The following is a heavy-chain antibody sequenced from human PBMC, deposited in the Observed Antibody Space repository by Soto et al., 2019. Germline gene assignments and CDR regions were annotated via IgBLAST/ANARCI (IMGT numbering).Heavy chain of an antibody. CDR1: GAPITTTKW. CDR2: LSRGDER. V-gene: IGHV4-4*02. J-gene: IGHJ6*02. D-gene: IGHD3-16*01. CDR3: ATQTISYTWGV. Sequence: QVQLQESGPGLVKPSETLSLTCTVSGAPITTTKWWAWVRLPPGKGLEWIGELSRGDERSSNPSLEGRFTMSLDKSTNPFSLKLTSVTAAHPAIYYCATQTISYTWGVWGRGPALTVSS.